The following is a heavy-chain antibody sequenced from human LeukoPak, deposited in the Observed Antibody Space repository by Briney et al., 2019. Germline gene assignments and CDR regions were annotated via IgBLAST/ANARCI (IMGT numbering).Heavy chain of an antibody. J-gene: IGHJ4*02. Sequence: GGSLRLSCAASGFTFSRYEMNWVRQAPGKGLEWLSYIGVSGNTIYYADSVRGRFTISRDNAKNSLYLQMNSLRAEDTAVYYCARRKEIDYWGQGTLVTVSS. CDR2: IGVSGNTI. CDR3: ARRKEIDY. V-gene: IGHV3-48*03. CDR1: GFTFSRYE.